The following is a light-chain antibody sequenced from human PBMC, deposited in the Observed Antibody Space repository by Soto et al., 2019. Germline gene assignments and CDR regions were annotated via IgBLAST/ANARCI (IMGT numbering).Light chain of an antibody. J-gene: IGKJ4*01. CDR3: QQSYSTLT. V-gene: IGKV1-39*01. CDR2: VAS. Sequence: DIQMTQSPSSLSASVGDRVTITCRASQNIDKYLNWYQQKPGKAPNPLIYVASSLQSGVPSRFSGSGSGTDFTLTISSLQPEDFATYYCQQSYSTLTFGGGTKVDIK. CDR1: QNIDKY.